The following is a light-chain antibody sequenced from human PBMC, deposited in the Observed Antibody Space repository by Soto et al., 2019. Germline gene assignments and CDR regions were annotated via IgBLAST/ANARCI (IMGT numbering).Light chain of an antibody. J-gene: IGKJ2*01. V-gene: IGKV3-15*01. CDR3: QQYENWPPYT. CDR2: GAS. CDR1: QSVSSSY. Sequence: EIVLTQSPGTLSLSPGERATLSCRASQSVSSSYLAWYQQKPGQAPRLLIYGASTRATGVPPRFSGSGSGTEFTLTISNLQSEDFGVYYCQQYENWPPYTFGQGTKVDIK.